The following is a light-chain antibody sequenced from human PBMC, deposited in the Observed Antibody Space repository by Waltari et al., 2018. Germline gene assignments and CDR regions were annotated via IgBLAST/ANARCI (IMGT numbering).Light chain of an antibody. Sequence: EIVLTPSPVTLSLSPGERATLACRASQSVSTSLAWSQHRPGQAPRLLIYDASTSATGIPGRFSGTGSVTDFTLTISSLEPEDFAVYYCQRRSNSPPWTFGQGTTVEVK. CDR1: QSVSTS. V-gene: IGKV3-11*01. J-gene: IGKJ1*01. CDR3: QRRSNSPPWT. CDR2: DAS.